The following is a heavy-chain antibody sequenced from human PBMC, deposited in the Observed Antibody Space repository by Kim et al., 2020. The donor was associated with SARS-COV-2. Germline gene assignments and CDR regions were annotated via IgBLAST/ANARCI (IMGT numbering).Heavy chain of an antibody. CDR3: ARGRRRQWLATSPCYYDGMDV. D-gene: IGHD6-19*01. V-gene: IGHV4-34*01. Sequence: SETLSLTCAVYGGSFSGYYWSWIRQPPGKGLEWIGEIKHSGSTNYNPSLKSRVTISVDTSKNQFSWKLSSVTAADTAVYYCARGRRRQWLATSPCYYDGMDVWGQGTTVTVSS. J-gene: IGHJ6*02. CDR1: GGSFSGYY. CDR2: IKHSGST.